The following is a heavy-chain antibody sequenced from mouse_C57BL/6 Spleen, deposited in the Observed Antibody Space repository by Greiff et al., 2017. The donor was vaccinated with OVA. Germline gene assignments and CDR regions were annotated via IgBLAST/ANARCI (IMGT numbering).Heavy chain of an antibody. Sequence: EVKLVESGGGLVKPGGSLKLSCAASGFTFSSYTMSWVRQTPEKRLEWVATISGGGGNTYYPDSVKGRFTISRDNAKNTLYLQMSSLRSEDTALYYCARGIYDGYFTFAYWGQGTLVTVSA. CDR3: ARGIYDGYFTFAY. J-gene: IGHJ3*01. D-gene: IGHD2-3*01. CDR1: GFTFSSYT. CDR2: ISGGGGNT. V-gene: IGHV5-9*01.